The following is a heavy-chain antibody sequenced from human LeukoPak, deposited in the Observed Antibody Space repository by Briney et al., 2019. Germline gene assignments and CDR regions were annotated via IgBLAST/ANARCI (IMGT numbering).Heavy chain of an antibody. CDR1: GFTFDDYA. D-gene: IGHD1-26*01. CDR3: VKGEGRATVVNWFES. Sequence: PGGSLRLSCAASGFTFDDYAMHWVRHAPGKGLEWVSGISWNSGSIGYADSVKGRFTISRDNAQNSLYLQMNSLGAEDTALYYCVKGEGRATVVNWFESWGQGTLVTVSS. J-gene: IGHJ5*01. CDR2: ISWNSGSI. V-gene: IGHV3-9*01.